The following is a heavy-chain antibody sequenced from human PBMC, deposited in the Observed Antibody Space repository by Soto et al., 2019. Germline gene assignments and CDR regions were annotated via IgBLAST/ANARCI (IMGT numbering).Heavy chain of an antibody. D-gene: IGHD3-22*01. CDR1: GYSISSGYY. Sequence: KPSETLSLTCAVSGYSISSGYYWGWIRQPPGKGLEWIGSIYHSGSTYYNPSLKSRVTISVDTSKNQFSLKLSSVTAADTAVYYCARDYYYDSSGYWAFDYWGQGTLVTVS. J-gene: IGHJ4*02. CDR2: IYHSGST. V-gene: IGHV4-38-2*02. CDR3: ARDYYYDSSGYWAFDY.